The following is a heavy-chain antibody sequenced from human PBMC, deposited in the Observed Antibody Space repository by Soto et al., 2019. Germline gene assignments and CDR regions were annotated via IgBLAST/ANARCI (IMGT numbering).Heavy chain of an antibody. CDR1: SGSFIGYY. V-gene: IGHV4-34*01. CDR2: ISQSGNT. J-gene: IGHJ4*02. D-gene: IGHD6-6*01. Sequence: PSETLSLTCSIYSGSFIGYYCSCVRHPPVKGLEWIGEISQSGNTNYSPSLKSRVSISIDTSKKQFSLNLASVSAADTAVYYCARAPKVSGSSQTRPDFWGQGTLVTVSS. CDR3: ARAPKVSGSSQTRPDF.